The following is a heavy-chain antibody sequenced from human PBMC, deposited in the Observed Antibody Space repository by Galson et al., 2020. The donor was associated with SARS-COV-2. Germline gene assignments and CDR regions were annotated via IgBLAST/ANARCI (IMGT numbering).Heavy chain of an antibody. V-gene: IGHV3-72*01. J-gene: IGHJ6*02. Sequence: SLRLSCAASGFTHSHHYMGWARQAPGKGLEWVGRIKNRASSYITEYAASVQGRFTISRDDSENSLSLQMDSLKTEDTAVYYCAREGGYCYGGTCYYYGMDVWGQGTTVTVS. CDR3: AREGGYCYGGTCYYYGMDV. CDR2: IKNRASSYIT. CDR1: GFTHSHHY. D-gene: IGHD2-15*01.